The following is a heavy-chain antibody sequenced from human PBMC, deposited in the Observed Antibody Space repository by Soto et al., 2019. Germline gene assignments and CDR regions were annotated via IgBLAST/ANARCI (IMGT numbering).Heavy chain of an antibody. CDR1: GYSFTSYW. D-gene: IGHD6-13*01. Sequence: GESLKISCKGSGYSFTSYWLGWVRQMPGKGLEWMGIIYPGDSDTRDSPSFQGQVTISADKSISTAYLQWSSLKASDTAMYYCARHLAAAGPDYWGQGTLVTVSS. CDR3: ARHLAAAGPDY. J-gene: IGHJ4*02. V-gene: IGHV5-51*01. CDR2: IYPGDSDT.